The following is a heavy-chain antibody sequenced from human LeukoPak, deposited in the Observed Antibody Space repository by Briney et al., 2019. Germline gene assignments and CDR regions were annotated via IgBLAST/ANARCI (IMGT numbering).Heavy chain of an antibody. CDR1: GFTFDDYA. D-gene: IGHD6-13*01. Sequence: GRSLRLSCAASGFTFDDYAMHWVRQAPGKGLEWVSGISWNSGSIGYADSVKGRFTISRDNAKNSLYLQMNSLRAEDTALYYCAKDSIAAAGYQHYYFDYWGQGTLVTVS. CDR3: AKDSIAAAGYQHYYFDY. CDR2: ISWNSGSI. V-gene: IGHV3-9*01. J-gene: IGHJ4*02.